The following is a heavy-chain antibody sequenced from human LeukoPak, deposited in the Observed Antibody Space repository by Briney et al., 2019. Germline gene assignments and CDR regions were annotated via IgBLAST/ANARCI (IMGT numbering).Heavy chain of an antibody. D-gene: IGHD5-18*01. CDR1: GGSISSYY. J-gene: IGHJ4*02. Sequence: SETLSLTCTVSGGSISSYYWSWIRQPAGKGLEWIGRIYTSGSTNYNPSLKSRVTISADTSKTQFSLKLNSVTAADTAVYYCARFGYNYGSLLDYWGQGTLVTVSS. CDR3: ARFGYNYGSLLDY. V-gene: IGHV4-4*07. CDR2: IYTSGST.